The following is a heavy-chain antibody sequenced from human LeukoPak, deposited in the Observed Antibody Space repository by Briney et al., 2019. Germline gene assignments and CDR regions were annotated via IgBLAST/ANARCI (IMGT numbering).Heavy chain of an antibody. V-gene: IGHV3-23*01. CDR3: AKDRYDILTGYYGY. CDR1: GYTFSSYA. CDR2: ISGSGGST. Sequence: PGGSLRLSCAASGYTFSSYAMSWVRQAPGEGLEWVSAISGSGGSTYYADSVKGRFTISRDNSKNTLYLQMDSLRAKDTAVYYCAKDRYDILTGYYGYWGQGTLVTVSS. J-gene: IGHJ4*02. D-gene: IGHD3-9*01.